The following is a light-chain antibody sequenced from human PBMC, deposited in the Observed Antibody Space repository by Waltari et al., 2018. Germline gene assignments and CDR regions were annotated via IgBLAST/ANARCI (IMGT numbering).Light chain of an antibody. V-gene: IGKV3-11*01. Sequence: DIVLTQSPATLSLSPGERATLSCRASQSVSSYLAWYQQKSGQAPRLPIYDASNRATGIPARFSGGGSGTDFTLTISSLEPEDFAGYYCQQRSDWLLTFGGGTKVEIK. CDR3: QQRSDWLLT. CDR2: DAS. CDR1: QSVSSY. J-gene: IGKJ4*01.